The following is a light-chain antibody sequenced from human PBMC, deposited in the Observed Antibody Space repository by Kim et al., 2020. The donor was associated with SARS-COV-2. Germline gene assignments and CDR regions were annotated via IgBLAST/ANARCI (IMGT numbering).Light chain of an antibody. V-gene: IGKV3-11*01. Sequence: EIVLTQSPGTLSLSPGERATLSCRASQSVGSSFAWYQQKPGQAPRLLIYDAFSRATGIPARFTGSGSGTDFALNISSLEPEDFSVYYCQQSGNWPLTVGQGTKVDIK. CDR1: QSVGSS. J-gene: IGKJ1*01. CDR2: DAF. CDR3: QQSGNWPLT.